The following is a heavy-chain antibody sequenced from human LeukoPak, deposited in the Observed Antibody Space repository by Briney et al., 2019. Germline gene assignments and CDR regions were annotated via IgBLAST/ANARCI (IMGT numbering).Heavy chain of an antibody. CDR1: GGSISSSSYY. V-gene: IGHV4-61*05. Sequence: SETLSLTCTVSGGSISSSSYYWGWIRQPPGKGLEWIGYIYYSGSTNYNPSLKSRVTISVDTSNNQFSLKLSSVTAADTAVYYCARLELEYYGMDVWGQGTTVTVSS. CDR3: ARLELEYYGMDV. D-gene: IGHD1-26*01. CDR2: IYYSGST. J-gene: IGHJ6*02.